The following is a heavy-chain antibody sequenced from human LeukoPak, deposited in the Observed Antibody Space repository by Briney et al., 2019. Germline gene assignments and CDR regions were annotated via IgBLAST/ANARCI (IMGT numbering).Heavy chain of an antibody. J-gene: IGHJ5*02. V-gene: IGHV3-21*01. Sequence: RPGGSLRLSCAASGFTFGSYTMNWVRQAPGKGLEWVSIISSGSSYIHYADSVKGRFTISRDNAETSLYLQMNSLRAEDTAVYYCARGTEMATMGSWFDPWGQGTLVTVSS. CDR2: ISSGSSYI. CDR1: GFTFGSYT. CDR3: ARGTEMATMGSWFDP. D-gene: IGHD5-24*01.